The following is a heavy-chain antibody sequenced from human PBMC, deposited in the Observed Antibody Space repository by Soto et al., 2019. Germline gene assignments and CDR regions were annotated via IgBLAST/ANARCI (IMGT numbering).Heavy chain of an antibody. CDR2: INAGNGNT. D-gene: IGHD1-26*01. CDR3: ARGVGSGLSDY. V-gene: IGHV1-3*01. CDR1: GYTFTSYA. J-gene: IGHJ4*02. Sequence: ASVKVSCKSSGYTFTSYAMHWVRQAPGQRLEWMGWINAGNGNTKYSQKFQGRVTITRDTSASTAYMELSSLRSEDTAVYYCARGVGSGLSDYWGQGTLVTVSS.